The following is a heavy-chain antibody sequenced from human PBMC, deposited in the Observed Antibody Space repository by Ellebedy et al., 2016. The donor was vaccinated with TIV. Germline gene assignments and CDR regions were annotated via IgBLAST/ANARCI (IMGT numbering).Heavy chain of an antibody. J-gene: IGHJ5*02. CDR1: RFTLSSYW. D-gene: IGHD2-15*01. CDR3: AGEAAVSGDPANWFNP. CDR2: INQDGSDK. Sequence: GGSLRLSXAASRFTLSSYWMTWVRQAPGKGLEWVANINQDGSDKYYADSVKGRFTISRDNSKNTLYLEMNSLRAEDTAVYYCAGEAAVSGDPANWFNPWGQGTLVIVSS. V-gene: IGHV3-7*01.